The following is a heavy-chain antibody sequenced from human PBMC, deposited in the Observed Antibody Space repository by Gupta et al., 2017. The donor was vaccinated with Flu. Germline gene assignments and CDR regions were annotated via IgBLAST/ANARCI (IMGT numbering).Heavy chain of an antibody. V-gene: IGHV3-48*03. J-gene: IGHJ4*02. CDR1: GFTFSSYE. D-gene: IGHD5-18*01. CDR2: ISSTGRSL. CDR3: SRDGYHYANFDY. Sequence: EVQLVESGGGLVQPGGSLRLSCTASGFTFSSYEMNWVRQAPGKGLEWVSHISSTGRSLYYADSVKGRFTVSRDNAKNSLYLQMSSLRAEDTAIYYCSRDGYHYANFDYWGQGTLVTVSS.